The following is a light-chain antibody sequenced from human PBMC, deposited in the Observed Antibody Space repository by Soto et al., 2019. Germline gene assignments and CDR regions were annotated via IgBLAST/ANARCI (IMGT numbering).Light chain of an antibody. CDR1: QSVSSY. V-gene: IGKV3-11*01. CDR3: QQSSNWPLT. Sequence: EIVLTQSPATLSLSPGERATLSCRASQSVSSYLAWYQQKPGQAPRLLIYDASNRATGIPARFSGSGSGTDFTLTISSLEPEDCAVYYCQQSSNWPLTFGGGTKVEIK. J-gene: IGKJ4*01. CDR2: DAS.